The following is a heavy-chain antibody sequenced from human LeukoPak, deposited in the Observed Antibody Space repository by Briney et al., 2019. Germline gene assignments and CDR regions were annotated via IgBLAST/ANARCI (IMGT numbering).Heavy chain of an antibody. V-gene: IGHV4-39*01. CDR3: ARLSGYYDSSGKSIL. Sequence: SETLSLTCTVSGGSISSSSYYWGWNRQPPGRGLEWIGSIYYSGSTYYNPSLKSRVTISVDTSKNQFSLKLSSVTAADTAVYYCARLSGYYDSSGKSILWGQGTLVTVSS. CDR2: IYYSGST. D-gene: IGHD3-22*01. J-gene: IGHJ4*02. CDR1: GGSISSSSYY.